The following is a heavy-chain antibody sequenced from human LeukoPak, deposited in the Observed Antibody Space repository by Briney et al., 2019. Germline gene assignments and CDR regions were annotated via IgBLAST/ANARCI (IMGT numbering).Heavy chain of an antibody. D-gene: IGHD3-22*01. Sequence: GGSLRLSCAASGFTFSRYWMSWVRQAPGKGLEWVANIKEDGSEKYYVDPVKGRFTISRDNAKKSLYLQMSSLRAEDTAVYYCARDQVLAMIGVLQGAFDIWGRGTMVTVSS. V-gene: IGHV3-7*01. CDR1: GFTFSRYW. J-gene: IGHJ3*02. CDR3: ARDQVLAMIGVLQGAFDI. CDR2: IKEDGSEK.